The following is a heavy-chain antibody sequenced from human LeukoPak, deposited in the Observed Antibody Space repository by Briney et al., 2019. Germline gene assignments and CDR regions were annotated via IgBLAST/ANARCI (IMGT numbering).Heavy chain of an antibody. J-gene: IGHJ2*01. D-gene: IGHD4-17*01. CDR1: GFTFRNAW. V-gene: IGHV3-15*01. Sequence: GGSLRLSCAASGFTFRNAWMSWVRQAPGKGLEWVGRIKSKSDGETTDYAAPVKGRFTISRDDSKNTLYLQMRSLKTEDTAVYYCTTVVTRTPGWYFDLWGRGALVTVSS. CDR3: TTVVTRTPGWYFDL. CDR2: IKSKSDGETT.